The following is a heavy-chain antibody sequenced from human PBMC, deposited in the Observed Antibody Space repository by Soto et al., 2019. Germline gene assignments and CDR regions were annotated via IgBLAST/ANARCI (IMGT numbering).Heavy chain of an antibody. Sequence: QVQVVQSGAEVKKPGSSVKVSCKVSGGIFTNNAISWVRQAPGQGLERLGGVIPLFDTAYYAQIFRGRLRISADGATTTAYMELIGLTSADTAVYFCATVGHNAGYNFYNGMDVWGQGTTVTVS. CDR3: ATVGHNAGYNFYNGMDV. CDR1: GGIFTNNA. J-gene: IGHJ6*02. CDR2: VIPLFDTA. D-gene: IGHD2-8*01. V-gene: IGHV1-69*01.